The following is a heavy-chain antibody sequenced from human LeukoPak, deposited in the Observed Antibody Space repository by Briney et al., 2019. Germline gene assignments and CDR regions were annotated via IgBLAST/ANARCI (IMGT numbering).Heavy chain of an antibody. CDR2: ISGGSGST. V-gene: IGHV3-23*01. D-gene: IGHD3-22*01. CDR1: GFTFSSYA. CDR3: AKHRFESGGYHSTD. J-gene: IGHJ4*02. Sequence: GGSLRLSCAASGFTFSSYAMSWVRQAPGEGLAWVSTISGGSGSTYCADSVKGRFTISRDNSKNTLYLQMNSLRDEDTAVYYCAKHRFESGGYHSTDWGQGTLVTVSS.